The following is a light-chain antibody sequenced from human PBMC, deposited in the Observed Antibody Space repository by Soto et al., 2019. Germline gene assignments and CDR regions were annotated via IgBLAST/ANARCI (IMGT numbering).Light chain of an antibody. CDR1: QSISSSY. J-gene: IGKJ1*01. CDR2: GAS. Sequence: EIVLTQSPGTLSLSPGERTTLSCRASQSISSSYLAWYQQRPGQAPGLLVYGASSRASGLPARFSGSGSGTDFTLTCSILDPEDFALYYCQQYILPFWTLGQGTKVDIK. CDR3: QQYILPFWT. V-gene: IGKV3-20*01.